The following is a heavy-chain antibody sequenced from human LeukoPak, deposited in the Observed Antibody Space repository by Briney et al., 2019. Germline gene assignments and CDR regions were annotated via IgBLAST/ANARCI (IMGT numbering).Heavy chain of an antibody. CDR3: ARDLSGTRSY. Sequence: TGGSLRLSCAASGFTFSSYSMNWVRQAPGKGLEWVSSISSSSSYIYYADSVKGRFTISRDNAKNSLFLQMNSLRAEDTAVYYCARDLSGTRSYWGQGTLVTVSS. CDR1: GFTFSSYS. V-gene: IGHV3-21*01. D-gene: IGHD3-10*01. CDR2: ISSSSSYI. J-gene: IGHJ4*02.